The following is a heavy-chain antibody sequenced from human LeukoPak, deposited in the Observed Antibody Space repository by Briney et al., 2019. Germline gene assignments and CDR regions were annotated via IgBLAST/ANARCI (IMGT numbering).Heavy chain of an antibody. J-gene: IGHJ6*02. V-gene: IGHV3-23*01. CDR2: ISGGGGTT. CDR1: GFTFSGYA. D-gene: IGHD6-19*01. Sequence: GGSLRLSCAASGFTFSGYAMNWVRQAPGKGLEWVSAISGGGGTTYYTDSVKGRFTISRDNAKNSLYLQMNSLRAEDTAVYYCARAMGGVWLVQKYYYYYGMDVWGQGTTVTVSS. CDR3: ARAMGGVWLVQKYYYYYGMDV.